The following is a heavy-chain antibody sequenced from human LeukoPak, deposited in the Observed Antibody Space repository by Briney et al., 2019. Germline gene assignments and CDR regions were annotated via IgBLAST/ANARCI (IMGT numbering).Heavy chain of an antibody. D-gene: IGHD1/OR15-1a*01. CDR2: IYPDDSDT. CDR3: ATSESQTRFDY. V-gene: IGHV5-51*01. CDR1: EYSFTNYC. J-gene: IGHJ4*02. Sequence: GESLKISCKHSEYSFTNYCIGWVRQMPGKGLEWMGIIYPDDSDTRYSPSFQGQVTISADKSINTAYLQWSSLRASDTAMYYCATSESQTRFDYWGQGTPVTVSS.